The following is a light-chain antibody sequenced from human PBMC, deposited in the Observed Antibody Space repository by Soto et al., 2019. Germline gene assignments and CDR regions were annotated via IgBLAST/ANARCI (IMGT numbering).Light chain of an antibody. Sequence: QSALTQPASVSGSPGQSITISCTGTSSDVGGYNFVSWYQQHPDKAPKLMIYEVSNRPSGVSNRFSGSKSGNTASLTISGLQAEDGADYYCSSYTSSSMGVFGGGTKLTVL. CDR1: SSDVGGYNF. J-gene: IGLJ2*01. V-gene: IGLV2-14*01. CDR3: SSYTSSSMGV. CDR2: EVS.